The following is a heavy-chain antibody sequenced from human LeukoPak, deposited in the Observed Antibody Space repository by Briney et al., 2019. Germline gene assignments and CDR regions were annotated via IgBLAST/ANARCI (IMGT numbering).Heavy chain of an antibody. CDR1: GGSFSGYY. V-gene: IGHV4-34*01. CDR2: INHSGST. Sequence: SETLSLTCAVYGGSFSGYYWSWIRQPPGKGLEWIGEINHSGSTNYNPSLKSRVTISVDTSKNQFSLKLGSVTAADTAVYYCASSSLAAAEYYFDYWGQGTLVTVSS. J-gene: IGHJ4*02. D-gene: IGHD6-13*01. CDR3: ASSSLAAAEYYFDY.